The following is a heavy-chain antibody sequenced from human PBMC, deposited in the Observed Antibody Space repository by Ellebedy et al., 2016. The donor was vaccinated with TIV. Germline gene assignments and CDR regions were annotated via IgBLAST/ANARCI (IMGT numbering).Heavy chain of an antibody. V-gene: IGHV4-4*07. CDR1: GVSISSYS. Sequence: GSLRLXXSVTGVSISSYSWSWIRQPAEKGLEWIGRIYTSGSSNYNPSLKSRLIMSTDTSKNQFSLRLSSVTAADTGVYYCVRGAYSYGLDVWGQGTTVTVSS. CDR2: IYTSGSS. J-gene: IGHJ6*02. D-gene: IGHD2-21*01. CDR3: VRGAYSYGLDV.